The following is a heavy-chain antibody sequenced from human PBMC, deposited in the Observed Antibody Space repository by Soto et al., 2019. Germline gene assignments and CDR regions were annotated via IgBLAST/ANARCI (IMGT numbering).Heavy chain of an antibody. V-gene: IGHV3-23*01. D-gene: IGHD4-17*01. CDR2: ISGSGGST. Sequence: EVQLLESGGGLVQPGGSLRLSCAASGFTFSSYTMSWVRQAPGKGLEWVSAISGSGGSTYYADSVKGRFTISRDNSKNTLYLQMNSLRAEDTAVYYCAKKTSALNYGGNVDYWGQGTLVTVSS. J-gene: IGHJ4*02. CDR1: GFTFSSYT. CDR3: AKKTSALNYGGNVDY.